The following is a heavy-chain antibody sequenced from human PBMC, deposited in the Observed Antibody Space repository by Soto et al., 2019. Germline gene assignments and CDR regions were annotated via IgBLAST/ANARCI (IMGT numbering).Heavy chain of an antibody. V-gene: IGHV1-69*12. J-gene: IGHJ4*02. CDR3: AVAGCGTAMGPPYYFDY. Sequence: QVQLVQSGAEVKKPGSSVKVSCKASGGTFSSYAISWVRQAPGQGLEWMGGIIPIFGTANYAQKFQGRVTITADESTSTAYMELSSLRSEDTAVYYCAVAGCGTAMGPPYYFDYWGQGTLVTVSS. CDR1: GGTFSSYA. D-gene: IGHD5-18*01. CDR2: IIPIFGTA.